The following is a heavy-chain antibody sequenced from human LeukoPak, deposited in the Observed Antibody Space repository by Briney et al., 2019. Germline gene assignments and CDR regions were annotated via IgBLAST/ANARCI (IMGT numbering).Heavy chain of an antibody. CDR1: AGTSSSYT. J-gene: IGHJ5*02. Sequence: SVKVSCKASAGTSSSYTISWGREAPGQRGEWRGRIILILGTAHYAQKFKGRVTITTDESMSTAYLEPSSMRSEDTGVYYCAREGHYSSTSCYAGRIYNWFDTWGQGTLVIVSS. V-gene: IGHV1-69*05. CDR2: IILILGTA. D-gene: IGHD2-2*01. CDR3: AREGHYSSTSCYAGRIYNWFDT.